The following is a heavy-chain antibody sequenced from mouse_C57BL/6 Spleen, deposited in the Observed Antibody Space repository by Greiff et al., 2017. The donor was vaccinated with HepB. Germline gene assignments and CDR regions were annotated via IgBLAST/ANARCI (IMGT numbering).Heavy chain of an antibody. J-gene: IGHJ2*01. D-gene: IGHD2-3*01. Sequence: VQLQQPGAELVKPGASVKMSCKASGYTFTSYWITWVKQRPGQGLEWIGDIYPGSGSTNYNEKFKSKATLTVDTSSSTAYMQLSSLTSEDSAVYYCARSGLLPSYFDYWGQGTTLTVSS. CDR1: GYTFTSYW. V-gene: IGHV1-55*01. CDR3: ARSGLLPSYFDY. CDR2: IYPGSGST.